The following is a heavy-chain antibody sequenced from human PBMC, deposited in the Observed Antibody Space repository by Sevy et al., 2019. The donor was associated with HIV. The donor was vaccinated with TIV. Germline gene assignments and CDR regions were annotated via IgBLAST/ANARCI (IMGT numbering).Heavy chain of an antibody. D-gene: IGHD5-18*01. CDR1: GGSISSYY. Sequence: SETLSLTCSVSGGSISSYYWSWIRQPPGKVLEWIDYSGSTSYNSSLKSRVTISVDRSKNQFSLKLRSVTAADMAIYYCARVRYTYGFPIFFDYWGQGILVTVSS. CDR3: ARVRYTYGFPIFFDY. V-gene: IGHV4-59*01. J-gene: IGHJ4*02. CDR2: YSGST.